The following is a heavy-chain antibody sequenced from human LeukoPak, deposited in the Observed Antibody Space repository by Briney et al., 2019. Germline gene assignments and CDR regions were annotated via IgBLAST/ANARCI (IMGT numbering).Heavy chain of an antibody. CDR1: GFTFSSYG. D-gene: IGHD5-12*01. Sequence: PGRSLRLSCAASGFTFSSYGMHWVRQAPGKGLECVAVIWYDGSNKYYADSVKGRFTISRDNSKNTLYLQMNSLRAEDTAVYYCAREWLRAWYYYYGMDVWGQGTTVTVSS. CDR3: AREWLRAWYYYYGMDV. CDR2: IWYDGSNK. V-gene: IGHV3-33*01. J-gene: IGHJ6*02.